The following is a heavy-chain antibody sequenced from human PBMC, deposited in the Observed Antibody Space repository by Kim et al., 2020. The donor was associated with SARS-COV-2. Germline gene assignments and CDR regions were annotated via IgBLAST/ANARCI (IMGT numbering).Heavy chain of an antibody. Sequence: SETLSLTCTVSGGSIGSSSYYWGWIRQPPGKGLEWIGSIYYSGSTYYNPSLKSRVTISVDTSKNQFSLKLSSVTAADTAVYYCARHQLAKKALDYWGQGTLVTVSS. D-gene: IGHD6-6*01. J-gene: IGHJ4*02. CDR3: ARHQLAKKALDY. V-gene: IGHV4-39*01. CDR1: GGSIGSSSYY. CDR2: IYYSGST.